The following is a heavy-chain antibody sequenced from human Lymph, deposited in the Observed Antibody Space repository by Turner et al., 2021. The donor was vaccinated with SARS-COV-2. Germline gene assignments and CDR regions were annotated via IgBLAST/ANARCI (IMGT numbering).Heavy chain of an antibody. CDR3: AGRHSGKYDAFDI. CDR2: NIPIRGKA. V-gene: IGHV1-69*10. D-gene: IGHD1-26*01. Sequence: QVQLVQSGDEVKTPGSLVKVCCTASGGTFSTYVISWVRKAPGRGLEWMGGNIPIRGKANYAQEFEDRVMIAASETAKTAYMELSRLRSEDAAVYHCAGRHSGKYDAFDIWGQGTMVTVSS. CDR1: GGTFSTYV. J-gene: IGHJ3*02.